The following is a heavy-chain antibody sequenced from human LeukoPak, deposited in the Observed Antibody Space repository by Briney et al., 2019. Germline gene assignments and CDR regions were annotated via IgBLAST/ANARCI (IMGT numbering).Heavy chain of an antibody. D-gene: IGHD4-4*01. V-gene: IGHV4-39*01. J-gene: IGHJ4*02. CDR3: ANLLMTTVTVE. Sequence: SETLSLTCTVSGGSISSSSTYYWTWIRQPPGKGLEWIGSIHYSGSTYYNPSLKSRVTISVDTSKNQFSLKLSSVTAADTAVYYCANLLMTTVTVEWGQGTLVTVSS. CDR1: GGSISSSSTYY. CDR2: IHYSGST.